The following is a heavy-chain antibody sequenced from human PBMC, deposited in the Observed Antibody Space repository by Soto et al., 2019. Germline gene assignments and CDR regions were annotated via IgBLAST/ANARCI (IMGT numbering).Heavy chain of an antibody. D-gene: IGHD3-22*01. V-gene: IGHV3-30-3*01. CDR1: GFTFSSYT. J-gene: IGHJ3*02. CDR3: ARDDSSGYYSNDAFDI. CDR2: ISYDGSNK. Sequence: QVQLVESGGGVVQPGRSLRLSCAASGFTFSSYTMHWVRQAPDKGLEWVAVISYDGSNKYYADSVKGRFTISRDNSKNTLYLQMNSLRAEDTAVYYCARDDSSGYYSNDAFDIWGQGTMVTVSS.